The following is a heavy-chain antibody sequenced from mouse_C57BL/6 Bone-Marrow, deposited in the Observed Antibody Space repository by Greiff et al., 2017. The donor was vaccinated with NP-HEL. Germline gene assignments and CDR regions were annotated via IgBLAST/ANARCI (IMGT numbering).Heavy chain of an antibody. CDR1: GYTFTSYW. Sequence: QVQLKQPGAELVKPGASVKLSCKASGYTFTSYWMHWVKQRPGRGLEWIGRIDPNSGGTKYNEKFKSKATLTVDKPSSTAYMQLSSRTSEDSAVYYCARRFTTALYFDYWGQGTTLTVSS. V-gene: IGHV1-72*01. CDR2: IDPNSGGT. D-gene: IGHD1-2*01. J-gene: IGHJ2*01. CDR3: ARRFTTALYFDY.